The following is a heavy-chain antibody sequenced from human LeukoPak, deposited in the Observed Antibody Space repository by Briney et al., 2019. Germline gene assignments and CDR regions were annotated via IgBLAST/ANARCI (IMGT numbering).Heavy chain of an antibody. Sequence: GGSLRLSCAASGFTFSSYAMSWVRQAPGKGLEWVSAISGSGGSTYYAHPVKGRFTISRENSKNTLYLQMNSLRAEDTAVYYCARGTRAISMDVWGKGTTVTVSS. J-gene: IGHJ6*03. V-gene: IGHV3-23*01. CDR2: ISGSGGST. D-gene: IGHD2-21*01. CDR3: ARGTRAISMDV. CDR1: GFTFSSYA.